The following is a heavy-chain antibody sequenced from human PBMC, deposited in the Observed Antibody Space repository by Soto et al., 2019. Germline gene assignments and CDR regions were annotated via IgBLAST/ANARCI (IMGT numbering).Heavy chain of an antibody. CDR2: ISPYNGNT. J-gene: IGHJ3*02. Sequence: HVQLVQSGAEVKKPGASLKVSCKASGYTFISYGVSWVRQAPGQGLEWLGWISPYNGNTNYAQKLQGRITMTTDTSTSTVYMDLRSMRTHDTAVYYCARDQTKWLTDAFDIWGQGTMVVVSS. CDR3: ARDQTKWLTDAFDI. CDR1: GYTFISYG. D-gene: IGHD5-12*01. V-gene: IGHV1-18*01.